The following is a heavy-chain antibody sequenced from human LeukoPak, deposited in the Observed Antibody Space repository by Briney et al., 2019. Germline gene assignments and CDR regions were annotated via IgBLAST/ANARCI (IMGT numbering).Heavy chain of an antibody. CDR1: GFIFSDYW. Sequence: GGSLRLSCEGSGFIFSDYWMTWVRQAPGKGLEGVANIKYDGSEKYCVDSLKGRFTIARDNAKNSLYLEMNSLRAEDTAIYYCARARPWLGVSNWFDPWGQGTLVTVSS. V-gene: IGHV3-7*01. CDR3: ARARPWLGVSNWFDP. CDR2: IKYDGSEK. J-gene: IGHJ5*02. D-gene: IGHD5-12*01.